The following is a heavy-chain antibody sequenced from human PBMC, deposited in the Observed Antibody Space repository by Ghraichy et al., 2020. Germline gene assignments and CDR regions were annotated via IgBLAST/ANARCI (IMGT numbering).Heavy chain of an antibody. D-gene: IGHD2-2*01. J-gene: IGHJ4*02. V-gene: IGHV1-3*01. CDR2: INAGNGNT. CDR1: GYTFTSYA. CDR3: ARGYCSSTSCYVWSGY. Sequence: ASVKVSCKASGYTFTSYAMHWVRQAPGQRLEWMGWINAGNGNTKYSQKFQGRVTITRDTSASTAYMELSSLRSEDTAVYYCARGYCSSTSCYVWSGYWGQGTLVTVSS.